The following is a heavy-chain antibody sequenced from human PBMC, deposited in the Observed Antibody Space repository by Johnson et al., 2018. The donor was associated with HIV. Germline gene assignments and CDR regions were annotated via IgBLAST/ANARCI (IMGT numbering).Heavy chain of an antibody. Sequence: VQLVESGGGLVQPGRSLRLSCTASGFTFGDYAMSWVRQAPGKGLEWVGFIRSKAYGGTTEYAASVKGRFIISRDDSKSIAYLQMNSLQTEDTAVYYCAKDQGKAVAAPDAFDIWGQGTMVTVSS. CDR3: AKDQGKAVAAPDAFDI. CDR2: IRSKAYGGTT. D-gene: IGHD6-19*01. V-gene: IGHV3-49*04. CDR1: GFTFGDYA. J-gene: IGHJ3*02.